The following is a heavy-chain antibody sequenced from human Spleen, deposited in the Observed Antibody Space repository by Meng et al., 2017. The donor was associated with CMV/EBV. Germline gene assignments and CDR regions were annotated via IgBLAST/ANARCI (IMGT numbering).Heavy chain of an antibody. CDR3: GGSSGGGWYFFDY. Sequence: CASFGFSFSGYVMGWVSQTPGKGLEWVANIKQDGSEKYYVASVRGRFTISRDNAKNSLYLHMNSLRVEDTAVYYCGGSSGGGWYFFDYWGQGTLVTVSS. J-gene: IGHJ4*02. D-gene: IGHD6-19*01. CDR2: IKQDGSEK. V-gene: IGHV3-7*01. CDR1: GFSFSGYV.